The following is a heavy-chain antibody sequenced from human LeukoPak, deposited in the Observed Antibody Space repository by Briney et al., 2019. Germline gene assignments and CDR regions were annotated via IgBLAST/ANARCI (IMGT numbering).Heavy chain of an antibody. V-gene: IGHV3-48*01. CDR2: IDTSGTNI. J-gene: IGHJ4*02. D-gene: IGHD3-10*01. Sequence: GGSLRLSCVASGFTFSTYSMNWVRQAPGKGVEGVSYIDTSGTNIYYADSVKGRFTISRDNARNSLYLQMNSLRAEDTAVYYCAREQYSSGKSLDYWGQGKLVTVSS. CDR3: AREQYSSGKSLDY. CDR1: GFTFSTYS.